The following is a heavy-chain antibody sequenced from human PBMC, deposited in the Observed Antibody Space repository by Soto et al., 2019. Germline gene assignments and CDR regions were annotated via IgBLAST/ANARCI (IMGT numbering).Heavy chain of an antibody. V-gene: IGHV3-33*01. Sequence: QVQLEESGGGVVQPGRSLRLSCEASGFTFNTYSMHWVRQPPGKGLEWLAAIWYDGTQKYYADSVKGRFIISRDNFKKTLYLEMNRLRAADTAVYYCARAGGTTVTGIWHFDSWGQGTLVTVS. J-gene: IGHJ4*02. CDR2: IWYDGTQK. CDR3: ARAGGTTVTGIWHFDS. D-gene: IGHD4-17*01. CDR1: GFTFNTYS.